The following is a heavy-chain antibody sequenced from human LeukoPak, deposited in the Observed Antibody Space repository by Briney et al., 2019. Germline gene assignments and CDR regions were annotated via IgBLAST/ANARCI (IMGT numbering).Heavy chain of an antibody. CDR2: IYYSGST. V-gene: IGHV4-39*07. J-gene: IGHJ1*01. D-gene: IGHD2-21*02. CDR1: GGSISSSSYY. Sequence: SETLSLTCTVSGGSISSSSYYWGWIRQPPGKGLEWIGSIYYSGSTYYNPSLKSRVTISVDTSKNQFSLKLSSVTAADTAVYHCARAYCGGDCYLYFQHWGQGTLVTVSS. CDR3: ARAYCGGDCYLYFQH.